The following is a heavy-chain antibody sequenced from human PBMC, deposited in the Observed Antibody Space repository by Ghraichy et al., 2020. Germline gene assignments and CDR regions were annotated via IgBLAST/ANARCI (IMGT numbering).Heavy chain of an antibody. CDR2: IQLYGSEK. D-gene: IGHD2-8*02. V-gene: IGHV3-7*01. CDR1: GFTFSSYA. J-gene: IGHJ6*02. Sequence: GGSLRLSCAASGFTFSSYAVSWVRQAPGKGLEWVANIQLYGSEKYHVDSVKGRFTISRDNAENSLYLQMSSLRVEDTAVYFCARSTGAHYGMDVWGQGTTVTVSS. CDR3: ARSTGAHYGMDV.